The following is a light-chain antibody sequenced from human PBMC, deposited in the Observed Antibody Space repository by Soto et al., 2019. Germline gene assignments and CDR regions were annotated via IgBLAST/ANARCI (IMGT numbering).Light chain of an antibody. CDR2: DVS. CDR3: SSYTSSSLYV. Sequence: QSALTQPASVSGSPGQSITISCTGTSSDVGGYNYVSWYQQHPGKAPKLMIYDVSNRPSGVSNRFSGSKSGNTASLTISGLQAEDEADYYCSSYTSSSLYVFGTGTNVTVL. J-gene: IGLJ1*01. V-gene: IGLV2-14*01. CDR1: SSDVGGYNY.